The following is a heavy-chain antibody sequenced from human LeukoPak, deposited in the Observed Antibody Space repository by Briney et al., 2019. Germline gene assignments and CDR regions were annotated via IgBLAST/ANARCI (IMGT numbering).Heavy chain of an antibody. Sequence: GGSLRLSCAASGFTFSSYWMHWVRQAPGKGLVWVSRINSDGSSTSYADSVKGRFTISRDNAKNTLYLQMNSLRAEDTAVYYCARAETAMGNDYWGQGTLVTVSS. CDR3: ARAETAMGNDY. D-gene: IGHD5-18*01. CDR2: INSDGSST. J-gene: IGHJ4*02. V-gene: IGHV3-74*01. CDR1: GFTFSSYW.